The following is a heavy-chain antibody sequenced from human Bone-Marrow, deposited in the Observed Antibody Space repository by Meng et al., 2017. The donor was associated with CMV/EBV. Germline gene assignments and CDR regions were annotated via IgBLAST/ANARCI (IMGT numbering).Heavy chain of an antibody. CDR2: IYYSGST. CDR1: GGSISSSSYY. CDR3: ARMSEEVLEGREYWYFDL. D-gene: IGHD5-24*01. V-gene: IGHV4-39*01. J-gene: IGHJ2*01. Sequence: SETLSLTCTVSGGSISSSSYYWGWIRQPPGKGLEWIGSIYYSGSTYYNPSLKSRVTISVDTSKNQFSLKLSPVTAADTAVYYCARMSEEVLEGREYWYFDLWGRGTLVTVSS.